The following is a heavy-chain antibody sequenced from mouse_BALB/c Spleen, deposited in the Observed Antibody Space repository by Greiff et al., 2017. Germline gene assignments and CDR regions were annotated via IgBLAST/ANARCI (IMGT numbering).Heavy chain of an antibody. Sequence: VQRKPSGPGLVKPSQSLSLTCPVTCFSITSDYAWNWIRQFPGNKLEWMGYISYSGSTSYNPSLKSRISITRDTSKNQFFLQLNSVTTEDTATYYCATARATDAMDYWGQGTSVTVSS. J-gene: IGHJ4*01. D-gene: IGHD3-1*01. V-gene: IGHV3-2*02. CDR1: CFSITSDYA. CDR3: ATARATDAMDY. CDR2: ISYSGST.